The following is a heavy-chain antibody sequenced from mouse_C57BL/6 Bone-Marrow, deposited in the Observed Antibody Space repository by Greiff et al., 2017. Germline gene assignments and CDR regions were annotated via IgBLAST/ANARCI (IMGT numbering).Heavy chain of an antibody. V-gene: IGHV5-4*03. Sequence: EVKVEESGGGLVKPGGSLKLSCAASGFTFSSYAMSWVRQTPEKRLEWVATISDGGSYTYYPDNVKGRFTISRDNAKNNLYLQMSHLKSEDTAMYYCARALITTVVADYWGQGTTLTVSS. CDR1: GFTFSSYA. CDR2: ISDGGSYT. CDR3: ARALITTVVADY. J-gene: IGHJ2*01. D-gene: IGHD1-1*01.